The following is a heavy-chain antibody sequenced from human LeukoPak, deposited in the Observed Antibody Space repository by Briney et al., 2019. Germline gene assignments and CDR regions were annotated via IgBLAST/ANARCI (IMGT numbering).Heavy chain of an antibody. D-gene: IGHD3-22*01. V-gene: IGHV1-46*04. J-gene: IGHJ4*02. CDR1: GYTFTSYY. Sequence: ASVKVSCKASGYTFTSYYMHWVRQAPGHGLEWMGIINPRGGGTNYAQKLQGRVTMTRDMSTTTVYMELSSLRSEDTAVYFCARTDDSSGYYYPYYFDYWGQGTLVTVSS. CDR2: INPRGGGT. CDR3: ARTDDSSGYYYPYYFDY.